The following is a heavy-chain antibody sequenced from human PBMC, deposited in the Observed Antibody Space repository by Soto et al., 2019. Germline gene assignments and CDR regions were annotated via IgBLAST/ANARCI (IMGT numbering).Heavy chain of an antibody. V-gene: IGHV3-7*01. CDR2: IKQDGSEK. CDR1: GFTFSSYW. D-gene: IGHD6-6*01. J-gene: IGHJ4*02. Sequence: EVQLVESGGGLVQPGGSLRLSCATSGFTFSSYWMSWVRQAPGKGLEWVANIKQDGSEKYYVDSVRGLSSISRDNAKNLVFLEMNRLRGEDTAMYNCARGKYSSSCTLWEHWGQGTLVTVSS. CDR3: ARGKYSSSCTLWEH.